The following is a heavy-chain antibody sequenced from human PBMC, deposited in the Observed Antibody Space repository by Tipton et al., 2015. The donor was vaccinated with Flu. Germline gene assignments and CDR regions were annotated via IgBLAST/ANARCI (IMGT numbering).Heavy chain of an antibody. D-gene: IGHD1-26*01. Sequence: SLRLSCAASGFTFSSYAMSWVRQAPGKGLEWVSAISGSGGSTYYADSVKGRFTISRDNSKNTLYLQMNSLRAEDTAVYYCAKDDLSWEPLALGAFDIWGQGTMVTVSS. CDR2: ISGSGGST. V-gene: IGHV3-23*01. CDR1: GFTFSSYA. J-gene: IGHJ3*02. CDR3: AKDDLSWEPLALGAFDI.